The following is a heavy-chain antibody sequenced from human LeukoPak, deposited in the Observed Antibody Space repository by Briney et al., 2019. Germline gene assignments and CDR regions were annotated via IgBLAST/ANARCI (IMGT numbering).Heavy chain of an antibody. CDR2: ISAYNGNT. CDR1: GNTFTSYG. D-gene: IGHD3-16*02. Sequence: ASVKVSCKASGNTFTSYGISWVRQAPGQGLEWMGWISAYNGNTNYAQKLQGRVTMTTDTSTSTAYMELRSLRSDDSAVYYCARAYPRLGSGAALYDCVWGSYRDNWYDPWGQGTLVTASS. CDR3: ARAYPRLGSGAALYDCVWGSYRDNWYDP. V-gene: IGHV1-18*01. J-gene: IGHJ5*02.